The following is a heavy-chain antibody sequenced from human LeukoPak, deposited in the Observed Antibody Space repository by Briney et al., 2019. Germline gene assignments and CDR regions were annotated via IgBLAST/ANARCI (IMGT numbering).Heavy chain of an antibody. CDR3: ASLVVVPVATGGSFDP. J-gene: IGHJ5*02. CDR1: GYTFSSYS. V-gene: IGHV3-48*04. CDR2: ISSSSNTI. Sequence: PGGSLSLSCAASGYTFSSYSMTWVRQAPGKGLEWISYISSSSNTIYYADSVKGRLTISRDNAKNSLSLQMNSLRAEDTAVYYCASLVVVPVATGGSFDPWGQGTLVTVSS. D-gene: IGHD2-2*01.